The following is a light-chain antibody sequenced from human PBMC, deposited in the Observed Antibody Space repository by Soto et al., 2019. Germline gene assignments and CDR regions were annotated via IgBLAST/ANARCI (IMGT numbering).Light chain of an antibody. Sequence: QPASVSGSPGQSITISCTGTSSDVGGYNYVSWYQQHPGKAPKFMIYEVSNRPSGVSNRFSGSKSGNTASLTISGLQAEDEADYYCSSYTRNSTLVFGGGTKVTVL. CDR3: SSYTRNSTLV. CDR2: EVS. V-gene: IGLV2-14*01. CDR1: SSDVGGYNY. J-gene: IGLJ2*01.